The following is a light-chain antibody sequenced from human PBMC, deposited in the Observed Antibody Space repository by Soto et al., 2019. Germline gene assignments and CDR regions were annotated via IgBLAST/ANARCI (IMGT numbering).Light chain of an antibody. Sequence: DIQMTQSPSSLSASVGDRVTITCRASQGISNYLAWYQQIPGKVPKLLISAASTLQAGLPSRISGSGSGTDFTLTISSLQPEDVATYYCQKYTNVPAFGGGTKVEIK. CDR2: AAS. CDR3: QKYTNVPA. V-gene: IGKV1-27*01. CDR1: QGISNY. J-gene: IGKJ4*01.